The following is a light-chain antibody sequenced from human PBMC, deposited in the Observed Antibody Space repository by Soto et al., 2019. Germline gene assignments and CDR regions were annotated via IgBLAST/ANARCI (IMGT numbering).Light chain of an antibody. CDR2: DVS. Sequence: QSVLTQPASVSGSPGQSITISCTGTSSDVGGYNYVSWYQQHPGKAPKVMIYDVSNRPSGVSNRFSGSKSGNTASLTISGLQAEDEADYYCSSYTSSNTVAFGGGPKVTVL. CDR1: SSDVGGYNY. CDR3: SSYTSSNTVA. J-gene: IGLJ2*01. V-gene: IGLV2-14*01.